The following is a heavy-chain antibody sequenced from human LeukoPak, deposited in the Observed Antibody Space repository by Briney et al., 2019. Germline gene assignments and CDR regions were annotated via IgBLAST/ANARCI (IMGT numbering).Heavy chain of an antibody. Sequence: GGSLRLSCAASGFSFSTYAMSWVRQIPGKGLEWVSAISGSDPGTYYADSVKGRFTISRVNSRNTLYLQMNSLRAEDTAVYYCARGYGSSTSCSGGDYWGQGTLVTVSS. V-gene: IGHV3-23*01. J-gene: IGHJ4*02. CDR3: ARGYGSSTSCSGGDY. CDR2: ISGSDPGT. CDR1: GFSFSTYA. D-gene: IGHD2-2*01.